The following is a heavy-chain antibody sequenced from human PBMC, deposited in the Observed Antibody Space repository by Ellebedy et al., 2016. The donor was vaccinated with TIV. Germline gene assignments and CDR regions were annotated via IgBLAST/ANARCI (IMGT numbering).Heavy chain of an antibody. CDR2: IKQDGSVK. Sequence: PGGSLRLSCEASGFTFSSYAMTWVRQAQGKGLEWVANIKQDGSVKNYVDSVKGRFTISRDNAKSSLWLQMNTLRVEDTAVYYCVTGMDVWGQGTTVTVSS. J-gene: IGHJ6*02. V-gene: IGHV3-7*01. CDR1: GFTFSSYA. CDR3: VTGMDV.